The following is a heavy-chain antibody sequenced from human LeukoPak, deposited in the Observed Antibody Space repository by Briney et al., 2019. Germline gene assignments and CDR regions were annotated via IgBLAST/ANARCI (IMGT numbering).Heavy chain of an antibody. CDR1: GFTFSSYS. Sequence: GGSLRLSCAASGFTFSSYSMTWVRQAPGKGLEWASSISSSSSYIYYADSVKGRFTISRDNAKNSLYLQMNGLRAEDTAVYYCARAVAVAGTSSWFDPWGQGTLVTVSS. V-gene: IGHV3-21*01. J-gene: IGHJ5*02. CDR3: ARAVAVAGTSSWFDP. D-gene: IGHD6-19*01. CDR2: ISSSSSYI.